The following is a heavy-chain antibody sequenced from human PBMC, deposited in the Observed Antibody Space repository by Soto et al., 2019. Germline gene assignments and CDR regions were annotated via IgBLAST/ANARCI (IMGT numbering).Heavy chain of an antibody. V-gene: IGHV3-30-3*01. Sequence: GGSLRHYYAYPGFSFGSYAMDWIQLAPGKGLEWVAVISYDGSNKYYADSVKGRFTISRDNSKNTLYLQMNSLRAEDTAVYYCARDPHHVLVPAASKWFDPWGQGT. J-gene: IGHJ5*02. CDR3: ARDPHHVLVPAASKWFDP. D-gene: IGHD2-2*01. CDR1: GFSFGSYA. CDR2: ISYDGSNK.